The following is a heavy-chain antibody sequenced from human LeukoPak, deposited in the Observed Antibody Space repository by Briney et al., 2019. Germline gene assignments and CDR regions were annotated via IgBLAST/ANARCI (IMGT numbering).Heavy chain of an antibody. Sequence: GGSLRLSCAASGLSISSYEMNWVRQAPGKGLEWVSHISSSGSTIWYADSVKGRFTISRDNAKNSLYLQMNSLRAEDTAVYYCARVELAPYYYYMDVWGKGTTVTVSS. CDR3: ARVELAPYYYYMDV. J-gene: IGHJ6*03. CDR2: ISSSGSTI. V-gene: IGHV3-48*03. CDR1: GLSISSYE. D-gene: IGHD1-7*01.